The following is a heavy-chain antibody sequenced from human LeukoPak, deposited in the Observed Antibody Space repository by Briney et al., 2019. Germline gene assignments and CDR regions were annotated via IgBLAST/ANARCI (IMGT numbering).Heavy chain of an antibody. Sequence: ASVKVSCKASGYTFTSYDINWVRQATGQGLEWMGWMNPNSGNTGYAQKFQGRVTITRNTSISTAYMELSSLRSEDTAVYYCARGSIAARQGAFDIWGQGTMVTVSS. J-gene: IGHJ3*02. CDR1: GYTFTSYD. CDR2: MNPNSGNT. D-gene: IGHD6-6*01. V-gene: IGHV1-8*03. CDR3: ARGSIAARQGAFDI.